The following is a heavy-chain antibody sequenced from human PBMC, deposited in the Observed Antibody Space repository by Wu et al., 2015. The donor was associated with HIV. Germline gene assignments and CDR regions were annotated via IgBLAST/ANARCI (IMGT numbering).Heavy chain of an antibody. J-gene: IGHJ6*03. CDR3: ARSPAQTTSGGRVSYYYYMDV. D-gene: IGHD1-26*01. V-gene: IGHV1-69*12. CDR1: GGTVSSYA. CDR2: IIPIFATT. Sequence: QVQLVQSGAEVKKPGSSVKVSCKASGGTVSSYAISWVRQAPGQGLEWMGGIIPIFATTNYAQKFQGRVTIIADESTNTAYMELSSLRSEDTAIYYCARSPAQTTSGGRVSYYYYMDVVGQRGPRSPSP.